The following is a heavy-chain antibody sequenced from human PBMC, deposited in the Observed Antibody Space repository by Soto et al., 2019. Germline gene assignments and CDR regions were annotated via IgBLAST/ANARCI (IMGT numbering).Heavy chain of an antibody. CDR1: GGTFSNDA. J-gene: IGHJ6*02. V-gene: IGHV1-69*01. CDR2: IIPIFGTT. Sequence: QEQLVQAGAEVKKPGSSVRISCRASGGTFSNDAVSWVRQAPGQGLQWMGGIIPIFGTTHYAQKFQGRVTITADESTATAYMELRSVTSEDTAVYYCATGLRTGNYGMDVWVQGTAVTVSS. CDR3: ATGLRTGNYGMDV. D-gene: IGHD3-10*01.